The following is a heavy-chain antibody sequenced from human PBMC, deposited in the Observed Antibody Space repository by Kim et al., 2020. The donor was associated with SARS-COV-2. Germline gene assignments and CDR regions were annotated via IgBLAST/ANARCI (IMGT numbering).Heavy chain of an antibody. D-gene: IGHD2-21*02. CDR1: GFTFSSYA. CDR3: AKETHIVVVTATPPDY. Sequence: GGSLRLSCAASGFTFSSYAMSWVRQAPGKGLEWVSAISGSGGSTYYADSVKGRFTISRDNSKNTLYLQMNSLRAEDTAVYYCAKETHIVVVTATPPDYWGQGTLVTVSS. J-gene: IGHJ4*02. V-gene: IGHV3-23*01. CDR2: ISGSGGST.